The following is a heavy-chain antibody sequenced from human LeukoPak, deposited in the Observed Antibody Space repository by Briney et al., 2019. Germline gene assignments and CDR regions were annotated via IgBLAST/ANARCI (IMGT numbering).Heavy chain of an antibody. CDR2: IKQDGSQK. CDR1: GFTFSSSW. J-gene: IGHJ4*02. D-gene: IGHD6-13*01. CDR3: ARGGGMRSWYDFDY. V-gene: IGHV3-7*04. Sequence: PGGSLRLSCAAPGFTFSSSWMSWVRQAPEKGLEWVAHIKQDGSQKYYVDSVRGRFTISRDNTKNSVYLQMNSLRAEDTAVYYCARGGGMRSWYDFDYWGQGTLVTVSS.